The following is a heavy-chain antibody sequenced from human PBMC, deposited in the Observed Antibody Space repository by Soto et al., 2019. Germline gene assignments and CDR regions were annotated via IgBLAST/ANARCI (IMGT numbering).Heavy chain of an antibody. CDR2: IYYSGST. V-gene: IGHV4-39*01. D-gene: IGHD3-22*01. CDR1: GGSISSSSYY. CDR3: AGHMYYYDSSGYYYFDY. J-gene: IGHJ4*02. Sequence: SETLSLTCTVSGGSISSSSYYWGWIRQPPGKGLEWIGSIYYSGSTYYNPSLKSRVTISVDTSKNQFSLKLSSVTAADTAVYYCAGHMYYYDSSGYYYFDYWGQGTQVTVS.